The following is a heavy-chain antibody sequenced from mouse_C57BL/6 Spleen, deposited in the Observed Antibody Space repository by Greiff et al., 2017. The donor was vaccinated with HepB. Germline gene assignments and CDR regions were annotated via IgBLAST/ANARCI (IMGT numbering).Heavy chain of an antibody. V-gene: IGHV1-64*01. CDR3: ARDLGGYFDY. Sequence: VKQRPGQGLEWIGMIHPNSGSTNYNEKFKSKATLTVDKSSSTAYMQLSSLTSEDSAVYYCARDLGGYFDYWGQGTTLTVSS. J-gene: IGHJ2*01. CDR2: IHPNSGST. D-gene: IGHD4-1*01.